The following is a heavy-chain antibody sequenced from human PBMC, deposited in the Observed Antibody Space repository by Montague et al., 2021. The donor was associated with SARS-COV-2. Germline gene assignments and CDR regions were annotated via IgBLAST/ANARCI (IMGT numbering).Heavy chain of an antibody. CDR1: GGSISSYY. Sequence: ETLSLTCTVSGGSISSYYWSWIRQPPGKGLEWIGYIYYGGSTXXXPSXKGRVTISVDTSKNQFSLKLSSVTAADTAVYYCARGSGWMGNAFDIWGQGTMVTVSS. J-gene: IGHJ3*02. CDR2: IYYGGST. CDR3: ARGSGWMGNAFDI. V-gene: IGHV4-59*01. D-gene: IGHD6-19*01.